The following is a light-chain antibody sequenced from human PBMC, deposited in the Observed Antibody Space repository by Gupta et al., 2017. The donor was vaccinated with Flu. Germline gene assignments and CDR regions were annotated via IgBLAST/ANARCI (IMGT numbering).Light chain of an antibody. Sequence: ITISSTGTTSDVGGYNYVSWYQQRPAQAPKLLLYEVNNRRSGIADRFSGSKSGNTAALTTTGLHAEDEADYYCSSQKTSASIGVFGGGTKLTVL. CDR2: EVN. V-gene: IGLV2-14*01. CDR3: SSQKTSASIGV. J-gene: IGLJ3*02. CDR1: TSDVGGYNY.